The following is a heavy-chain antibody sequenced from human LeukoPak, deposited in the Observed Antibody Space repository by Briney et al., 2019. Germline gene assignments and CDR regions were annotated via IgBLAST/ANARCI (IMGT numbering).Heavy chain of an antibody. D-gene: IGHD6-19*01. V-gene: IGHV1-24*01. CDR3: ATDSSGWYRFDY. J-gene: IGHJ4*02. Sequence: ASVKVSCKVSGYTLTELSMHWVRQAPGKGLEWMGGLDPEDGETIYAQKFQGRVTMTEDTSTDTAYMELSSLRSEDTAVYYCATDSSGWYRFDYWGQGTLVTVSS. CDR2: LDPEDGET. CDR1: GYTLTELS.